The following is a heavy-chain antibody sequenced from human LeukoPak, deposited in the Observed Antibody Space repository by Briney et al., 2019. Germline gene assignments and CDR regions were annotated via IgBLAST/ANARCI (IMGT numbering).Heavy chain of an antibody. CDR1: GFTFSSYA. CDR3: ARSRGDF. CDR2: VKGDGSAT. V-gene: IGHV3-7*01. Sequence: GGSLRLSCAASGFTFSSYAMHRVRQAPGRGLEWLASVKGDGSATSYVDSVKGRFTISRDNAKNSLYLQMNSLRADDTALYYCARSRGDFWGQGTLVTVSS. J-gene: IGHJ4*02.